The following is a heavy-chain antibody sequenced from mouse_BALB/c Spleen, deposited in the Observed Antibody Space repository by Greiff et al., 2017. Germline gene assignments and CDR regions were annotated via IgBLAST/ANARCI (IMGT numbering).Heavy chain of an antibody. CDR1: GFTFSSYG. V-gene: IGHV5-6*01. CDR2: ISSGGSYT. CDR3: ASITTDWYFDV. D-gene: IGHD1-1*01. Sequence: EVKVVESGGDLVKPGGSLKLSCAASGFTFSSYGMSWVRQTPDKRLEWVATISSGGSYTYYPDSVKGRFTISRDNAKNTLYLQMSSLKSEDTAMYYCASITTDWYFDVWGAGTTVTVSS. J-gene: IGHJ1*01.